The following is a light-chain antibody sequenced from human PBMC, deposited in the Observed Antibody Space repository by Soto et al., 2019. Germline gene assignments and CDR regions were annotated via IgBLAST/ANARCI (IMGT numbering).Light chain of an antibody. V-gene: IGKV3-20*01. CDR2: GAS. J-gene: IGKJ1*01. CDR3: QQYGSSPWT. CDR1: QSVSSSY. Sequence: EIVLTQSPGTLSLSRGERATLSCRASQSVSSSYLAWYQQKPGQAPRPLIYGASSRAIGIPDRFSGSGSGTDFTLTISRLEPEDFAVYYCQQYGSSPWTFGQGTKVEIK.